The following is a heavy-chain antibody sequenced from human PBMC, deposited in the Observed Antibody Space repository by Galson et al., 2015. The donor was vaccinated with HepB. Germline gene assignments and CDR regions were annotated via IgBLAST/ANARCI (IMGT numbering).Heavy chain of an antibody. Sequence: SLRLSCAASGFTFSSYGMHWVRQAPGKGLEWVAVISCDGSNKYYADSVKGRFTISRDNSKNTLYLQMNSLRAEDTAVYYCAKFEVGATWGDAFDIWGQGTMVTVSS. CDR3: AKFEVGATWGDAFDI. J-gene: IGHJ3*02. CDR1: GFTFSSYG. V-gene: IGHV3-30*18. D-gene: IGHD1-26*01. CDR2: ISCDGSNK.